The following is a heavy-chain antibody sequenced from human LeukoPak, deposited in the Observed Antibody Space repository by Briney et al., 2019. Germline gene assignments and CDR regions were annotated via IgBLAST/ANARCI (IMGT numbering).Heavy chain of an antibody. J-gene: IGHJ4*02. V-gene: IGHV3-48*01. Sequence: GGSLRLSCAASGFTFSSYSMNWVRQAPGKGLEWVSYISSSSSTIYYADSVKGRFTISRDNAKNSLYLQMNSLRAEDTAVYYCARVGIIVVVPAAIDYWGQGTLVTVSS. CDR2: ISSSSSTI. CDR1: GFTFSSYS. D-gene: IGHD2-2*01. CDR3: ARVGIIVVVPAAIDY.